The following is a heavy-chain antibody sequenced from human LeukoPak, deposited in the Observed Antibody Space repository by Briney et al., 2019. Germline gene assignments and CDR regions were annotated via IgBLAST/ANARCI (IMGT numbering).Heavy chain of an antibody. V-gene: IGHV3-74*01. J-gene: IGHJ4*02. Sequence: GGSLRLSCAASGNYWMHWVGQAPGKGLVWVSHINSDGSWTGYADSVKGRFTISKDNAKNMVYLHMNSLRVDDTAVYYCVSFYETYWGRGTLVTVSS. CDR2: INSDGSWT. CDR3: VSFYETY. D-gene: IGHD2-2*01. CDR1: GNYW.